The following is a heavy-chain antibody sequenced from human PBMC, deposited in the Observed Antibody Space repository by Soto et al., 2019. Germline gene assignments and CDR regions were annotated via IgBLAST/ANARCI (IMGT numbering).Heavy chain of an antibody. J-gene: IGHJ6*02. CDR2: IKQDGSEK. V-gene: IGHV3-7*01. CDR1: GFTFSNYW. CDR3: ARIASTGRGWDV. Sequence: EVQLVASGGGLVQPGGSLRLSCAASGFTFSNYWMSWVRQAPVKGLEWVGNIKQDGSEKNYVDFVEGRFTISRDNAENSLYLQVNSLRVEDTAVYYCARIASTGRGWDVWGQGNTVVASS. D-gene: IGHD6-13*01.